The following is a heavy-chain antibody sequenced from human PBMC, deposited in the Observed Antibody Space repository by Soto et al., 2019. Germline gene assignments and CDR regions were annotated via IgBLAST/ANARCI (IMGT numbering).Heavy chain of an antibody. CDR3: ARVVLAISRGAFDA. D-gene: IGHD3-9*01. CDR2: ISHSGTS. Sequence: QVQLQESGPGLVKPSGTLSLTCAVSGGSISSSHLWTWVRQSPGKGLEYIGEISHSGTSNSKPSLKSRVTLSVDKSKNHFSLTLTSVTDADTAVYYCARVVLAISRGAFDAFGQWNLVSVAS. V-gene: IGHV4-4*02. CDR1: GGSISSSHL. J-gene: IGHJ3*01.